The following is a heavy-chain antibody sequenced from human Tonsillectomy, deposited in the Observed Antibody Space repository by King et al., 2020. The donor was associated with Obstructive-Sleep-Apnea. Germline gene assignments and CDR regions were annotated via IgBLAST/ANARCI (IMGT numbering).Heavy chain of an antibody. CDR1: GFIFSSYA. D-gene: IGHD2-8*02. Sequence: VQLVESGGGVVQPGRSLRLSCAASGFIFSSYAMHWVRQAPGKGLEWVAIISYDGNNNYYADSVKGRFTISRDNSKNTLYLQMNSLRVEDTAVYYCARGTGGYNIVLVVTDALDHWGQGTRVTVSS. CDR3: ARGTGGYNIVLVVTDALDH. J-gene: IGHJ4*02. CDR2: ISYDGNNN. V-gene: IGHV3-30*04.